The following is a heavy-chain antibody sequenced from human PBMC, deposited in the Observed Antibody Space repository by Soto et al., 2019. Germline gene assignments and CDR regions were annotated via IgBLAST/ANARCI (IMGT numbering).Heavy chain of an antibody. J-gene: IGHJ4*02. CDR1: GYTFTSYY. CDR2: INPSGGST. D-gene: IGHD6-6*01. Sequence: ASVKVSCKASGYTFTSYYMHWVRQAPGQGLEWMGIINPSGGSTSYAQKFQGRVTMTRDTSTSTVYMELSSLRSEDTAVYDCARDQEQLARLYYFDYWGQGTLVTVSS. CDR3: ARDQEQLARLYYFDY. V-gene: IGHV1-46*01.